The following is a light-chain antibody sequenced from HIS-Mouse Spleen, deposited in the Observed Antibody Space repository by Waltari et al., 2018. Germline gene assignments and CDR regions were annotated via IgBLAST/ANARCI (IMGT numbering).Light chain of an antibody. CDR2: SKN. J-gene: IGLJ3*02. Sequence: QSVLTQPPSASGTPRQRVTIPCSGSSSNIGRNTVNWYQQLPGTAPKLLIYSKNQRPSGVPDRFSGSKSGTSASLAISGLQSEDEADYYCAAWDDSLNGCWVFGGGTKLTVL. CDR3: AAWDDSLNGCWV. V-gene: IGLV1-44*01. CDR1: SSNIGRNT.